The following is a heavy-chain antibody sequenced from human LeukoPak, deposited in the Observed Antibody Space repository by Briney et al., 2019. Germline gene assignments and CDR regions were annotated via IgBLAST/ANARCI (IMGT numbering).Heavy chain of an antibody. V-gene: IGHV3-30*04. CDR2: ISYDGSNK. Sequence: PGGSLRLSCAASGFTFSSYAMHWVRQAPGKGLEWVAVISYDGSNKYYADSVKGRFTISRDNSKNTLYLQMNSLRAEDTAVYCCASLPVAVAGTYWGQGTLVTVSS. D-gene: IGHD6-19*01. J-gene: IGHJ4*02. CDR1: GFTFSSYA. CDR3: ASLPVAVAGTY.